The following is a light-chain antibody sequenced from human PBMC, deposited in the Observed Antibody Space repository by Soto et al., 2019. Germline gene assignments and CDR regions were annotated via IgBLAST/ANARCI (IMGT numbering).Light chain of an antibody. Sequence: SYELPQPPSVSVSPGQTARITCSGDALPKQYAYWYQQKTGQAPVLVIYKDSERPSGIPERFSGSSSGTTVTLTISGVQAEDEADYYCQSADSSGTYKVFGTGTKLTVL. CDR3: QSADSSGTYKV. CDR2: KDS. CDR1: ALPKQY. J-gene: IGLJ1*01. V-gene: IGLV3-25*03.